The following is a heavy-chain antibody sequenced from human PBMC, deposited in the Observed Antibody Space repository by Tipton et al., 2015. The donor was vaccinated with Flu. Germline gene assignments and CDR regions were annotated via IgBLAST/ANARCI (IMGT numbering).Heavy chain of an antibody. CDR1: GGSISSSSYY. D-gene: IGHD2-2*01. CDR3: ASTIESAAANWYFDL. V-gene: IGHV4-39*01. CDR2: IYYSGST. Sequence: TLSLTCTVSGGSISSSSYYWGWIRQPPGKGLEWIGSIYYSGSTYYNPSLKSRVTISVDTSKNQFSLKLSSVTAADTAVYYCASTIESAAANWYFDLWGRGTLVTVSS. J-gene: IGHJ2*01.